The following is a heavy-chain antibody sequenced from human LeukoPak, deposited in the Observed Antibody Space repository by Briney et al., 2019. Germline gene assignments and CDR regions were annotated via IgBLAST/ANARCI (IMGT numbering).Heavy chain of an antibody. Sequence: ASVKVSCKASGYTFTGYYMHWVRQAPGQGLEWMGWINPNSGGTSYAQKFQGRVTMTRDMSTSTVYMELSSLRSEDTAVYYCARDWGYYDSSGYFIAPFDYWGQGTLVTVSS. V-gene: IGHV1-2*02. CDR3: ARDWGYYDSSGYFIAPFDY. D-gene: IGHD3-22*01. CDR2: INPNSGGT. J-gene: IGHJ4*02. CDR1: GYTFTGYY.